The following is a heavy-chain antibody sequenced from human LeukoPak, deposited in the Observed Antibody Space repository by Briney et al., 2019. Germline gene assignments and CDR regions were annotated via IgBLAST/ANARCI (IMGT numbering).Heavy chain of an antibody. D-gene: IGHD4-17*01. V-gene: IGHV3-20*04. CDR2: INWNGGST. Sequence: GGSLRLSCAASGFTFDDYGMSWVRQAPGKGLERVSGINWNGGSTGYADSVKGRFTISRDNAKNSLYLQMNSLRAEDTALYYCARSGDYVLGVDYWGQGTLVTVSS. CDR3: ARSGDYVLGVDY. CDR1: GFTFDDYG. J-gene: IGHJ4*02.